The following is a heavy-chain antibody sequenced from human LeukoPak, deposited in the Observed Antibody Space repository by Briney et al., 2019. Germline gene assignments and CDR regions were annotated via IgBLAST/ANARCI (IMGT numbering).Heavy chain of an antibody. Sequence: SETLSLTCTVSGGSISSSSYYWGWIRQPPGKGLEWIGSIYYSGSTYYNPSLKSRVTISVDTSKNQFSLKLSSVTAADTAVYYCARYNPTTENWFDPWGQGTLVTVSS. CDR1: GGSISSSSYY. CDR2: IYYSGST. V-gene: IGHV4-39*01. CDR3: ARYNPTTENWFDP. J-gene: IGHJ5*02. D-gene: IGHD1-1*01.